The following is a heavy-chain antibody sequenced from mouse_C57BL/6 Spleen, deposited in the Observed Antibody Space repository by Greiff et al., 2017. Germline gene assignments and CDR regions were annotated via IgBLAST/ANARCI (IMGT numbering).Heavy chain of an antibody. CDR2: ISDGGSYT. V-gene: IGHV5-4*01. CDR3: AGDSSGYVGFAY. CDR1: GFTFSSYA. Sequence: EVNVVESGGGLVKPGGSLKLSCAASGFTFSSYAMSWVRQTPEKRLEWVATISDGGSYTYYPDNVKGRFTISRDNSKNNLYLQMSHLKSEDTAMYYCAGDSSGYVGFAYWGQGTLVTVSA. J-gene: IGHJ3*01. D-gene: IGHD3-2*02.